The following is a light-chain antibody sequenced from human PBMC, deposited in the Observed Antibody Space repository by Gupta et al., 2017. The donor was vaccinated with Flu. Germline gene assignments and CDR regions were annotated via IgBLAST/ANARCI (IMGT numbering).Light chain of an antibody. Sequence: EIVLTQSPGTLSLSPGDRATLSCRASQSLSSSFLAWYQQKPGQAPRLLIYDASSRATGIPDRFSGSGYGTEFTLTTSRREPEDFAVYYCQHDGNLLWTFGQGTQVEIK. CDR3: QHDGNLLWT. J-gene: IGKJ1*01. CDR1: QSLSSSF. V-gene: IGKV3-20*01. CDR2: DAS.